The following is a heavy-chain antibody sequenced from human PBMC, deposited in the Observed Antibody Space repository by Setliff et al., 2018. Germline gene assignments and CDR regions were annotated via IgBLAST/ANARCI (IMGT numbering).Heavy chain of an antibody. V-gene: IGHV4-34*01. D-gene: IGHD6-6*01. Sequence: SETLSLTCAAYGGTFSDYYWTWNRQPPGKGLEWVGEINHRGSTNYNPSLKSRVTISVDTSKDQFSLKLISMTAADTAVYYCARGRNVAARLLDSWGQGTLVTVSS. CDR1: GGTFSDYY. CDR3: ARGRNVAARLLDS. CDR2: INHRGST. J-gene: IGHJ4*02.